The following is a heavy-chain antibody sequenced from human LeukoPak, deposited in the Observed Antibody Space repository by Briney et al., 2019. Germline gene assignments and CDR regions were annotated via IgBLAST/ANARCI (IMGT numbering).Heavy chain of an antibody. D-gene: IGHD2-21*01. CDR1: GFSVSGKF. J-gene: IGHJ4*02. CDR3: ASGDGYLQPY. V-gene: IGHV3-53*01. Sequence: GGSLRLSCAASGFSVSGKFMSWVRQAPGKGLEWVSIIHYDGKIRYAGSVGGRFTIYRDDSENTLFLQMNSLRVNDTAVYFCASGDGYLQPYWGQGTLVTVSS. CDR2: IHYDGKI.